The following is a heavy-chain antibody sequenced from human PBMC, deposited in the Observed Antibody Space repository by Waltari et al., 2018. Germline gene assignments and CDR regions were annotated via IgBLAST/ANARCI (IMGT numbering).Heavy chain of an antibody. Sequence: QVQLQESGPGLVKPSETLSLTCAFSGYSISSGYYWGWIRQPPGKRREWIGSSYHSGSTYYNPSLKSRVTIAVDTSKNQFSLKLSSVTAADTAVYYCARSGLYSSSWYEGNVNWFDPWGQGTLVTVSS. D-gene: IGHD6-13*01. V-gene: IGHV4-38-2*01. J-gene: IGHJ5*02. CDR3: ARSGLYSSSWYEGNVNWFDP. CDR1: GYSISSGYY. CDR2: SYHSGST.